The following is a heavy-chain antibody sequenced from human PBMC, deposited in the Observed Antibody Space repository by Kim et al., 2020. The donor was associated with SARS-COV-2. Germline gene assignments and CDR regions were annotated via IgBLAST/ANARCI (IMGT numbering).Heavy chain of an antibody. Sequence: ASVKVSCKASGYTFTSYAMNWVRQAPGQGLEWMGWINTNTGNPTYAQGFTGRFVFSLDTSVSTAYLQISSLKAEDTAVYYCARVTEADTAIHMDVWGKGTTVTVSS. D-gene: IGHD5-18*01. V-gene: IGHV7-4-1*02. CDR3: ARVTEADTAIHMDV. CDR1: GYTFTSYA. CDR2: INTNTGNP. J-gene: IGHJ6*03.